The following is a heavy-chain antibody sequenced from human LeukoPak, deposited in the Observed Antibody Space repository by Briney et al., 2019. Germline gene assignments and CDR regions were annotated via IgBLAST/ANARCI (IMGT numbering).Heavy chain of an antibody. CDR3: ARLAPGAHSGDYLGYFDY. V-gene: IGHV4-59*08. D-gene: IGHD4-17*01. Sequence: PSETLSLTCTVSGVSMTNYYWTWVRQYPGKGLEWFGYVYYTGSVNYNPYLKSRVTILVDSSKTHFSLNLSSVTAADTAVYYCARLAPGAHSGDYLGYFDYWGEGVLVTVSS. CDR2: VYYTGSV. J-gene: IGHJ4*02. CDR1: GVSMTNYY.